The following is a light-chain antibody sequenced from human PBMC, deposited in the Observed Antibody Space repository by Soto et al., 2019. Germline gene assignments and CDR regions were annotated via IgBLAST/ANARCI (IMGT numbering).Light chain of an antibody. Sequence: QAVVIQPPSASGTPGQRVTISCSGSSSNIGSNYVYWFQQLPGAAPKLLIYRNNQRPSGVPDRFSGSKSGTSASLAISGLRSEDEADYYCGTWDSSLTNGRAVFGGGTKLTVL. CDR1: SSNIGSNY. J-gene: IGLJ3*02. CDR2: RNN. V-gene: IGLV1-47*01. CDR3: GTWDSSLTNGRAV.